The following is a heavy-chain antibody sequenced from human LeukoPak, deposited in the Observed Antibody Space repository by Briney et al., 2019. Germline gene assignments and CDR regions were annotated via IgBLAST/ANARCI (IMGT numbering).Heavy chain of an antibody. CDR2: INGGNGDT. D-gene: IGHD3/OR15-3a*01. J-gene: IGHJ4*02. CDR3: TLYNF. V-gene: IGHV1-3*03. Sequence: GASVKVSCTASGYTFTNHEMHWVRQAPGQSLEWMGGINGGNGDTKYSQEFQGRVTISRDTSANTAYMELSNLRSEDMGVYYCTLYNFWGQGTLVTVSS. CDR1: GYTFTNHE.